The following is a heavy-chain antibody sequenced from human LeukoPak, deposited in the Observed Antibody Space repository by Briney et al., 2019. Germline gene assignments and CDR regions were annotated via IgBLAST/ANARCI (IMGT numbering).Heavy chain of an antibody. CDR1: GFTFSSYW. J-gene: IGHJ1*01. CDR2: INTDGSST. D-gene: IGHD6-13*01. V-gene: IGHV3-74*01. Sequence: GGSLRLSCAASGFTFSSYWMHWVRQAPGKGLVWVSHINTDGSSTSYADSVKGRFTISRDNAKNTLYLQMNSLRAEDTAVYYCAREGSSTWYGGIAAEYFQHWGQGTLVTVSS. CDR3: AREGSSTWYGGIAAEYFQH.